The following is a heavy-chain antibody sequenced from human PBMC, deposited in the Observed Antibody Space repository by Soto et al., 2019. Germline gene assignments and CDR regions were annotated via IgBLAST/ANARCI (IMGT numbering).Heavy chain of an antibody. Sequence: LRLSCAASGFSFRNYAMSWVRQAPGKGLEWISTLTGSSSNIYYADSVKGRFAISRDNSRNTLYLQMNSLTAEDTAVYYCALRRVAYADFWGQGTRVTVSS. CDR3: ALRRVAYADF. CDR2: LTGSSSNI. CDR1: GFSFRNYA. J-gene: IGHJ4*02. D-gene: IGHD2-2*01. V-gene: IGHV3-23*01.